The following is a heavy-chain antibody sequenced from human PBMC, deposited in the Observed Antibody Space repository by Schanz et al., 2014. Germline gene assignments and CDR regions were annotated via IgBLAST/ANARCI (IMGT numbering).Heavy chain of an antibody. CDR2: IYNSGSA. CDR3: VRQLLWFGESGVDT. J-gene: IGHJ5*02. CDR1: GGSIRRSTYY. Sequence: QLQLQESGPGLVKPSETLSLTCTVSGGSIRRSTYYWGWIRQPPGKGLEWVASIYNSGSAYYGPSLKSRVPISVETSKNKFSLRLNSVTASDTAVYYCVRQLLWFGESGVDTWGQGTLVVVSS. V-gene: IGHV4-39*01. D-gene: IGHD3-10*01.